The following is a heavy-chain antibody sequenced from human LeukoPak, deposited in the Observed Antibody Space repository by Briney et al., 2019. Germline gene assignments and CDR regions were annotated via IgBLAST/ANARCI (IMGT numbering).Heavy chain of an antibody. CDR3: ARLGGLTQTEGYDFDY. V-gene: IGHV3-48*02. CDR2: ITSSSRII. Sequence: GGPLRLSCAAAGLTFSTYSMIWVRQAPGRGVGWVSDITSSSRIIYYTDSVKGRFTISRDNAKKSLFLQMNSLRDEDTVVYYCARLGGLTQTEGYDFDYWGQGTLVTISS. D-gene: IGHD6-13*01. CDR1: GLTFSTYS. J-gene: IGHJ4*02.